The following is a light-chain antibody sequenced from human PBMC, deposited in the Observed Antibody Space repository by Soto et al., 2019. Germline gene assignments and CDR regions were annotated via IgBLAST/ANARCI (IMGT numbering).Light chain of an antibody. CDR3: QQGYSFPLT. CDR2: SAS. J-gene: IGKJ4*01. Sequence: DIQMTQSPSSVSASVGDTVTITCRASQGISSWLAWYQQKPGKAPKLLIYSASNLRSGVPSRFSGSGSGARFSLTISNLQPEDFATYYCQQGYSFPLTFGGGTKVEIK. V-gene: IGKV1-12*01. CDR1: QGISSW.